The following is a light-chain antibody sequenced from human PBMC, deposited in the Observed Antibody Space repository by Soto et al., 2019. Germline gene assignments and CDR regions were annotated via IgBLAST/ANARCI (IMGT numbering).Light chain of an antibody. CDR1: QSISNDH. Sequence: EIVLTQSPGTLSLSPGERVTLSCRASQSISNDHLAWYQQKPGQAPRLLIHGTSNRATGIPDRFSGSGSGTDFTLTFSRLEPEDVGSYYCQKYNNAPLLFGPGTKVDIK. V-gene: IGKV3-20*01. CDR3: QKYNNAPLL. CDR2: GTS. J-gene: IGKJ3*01.